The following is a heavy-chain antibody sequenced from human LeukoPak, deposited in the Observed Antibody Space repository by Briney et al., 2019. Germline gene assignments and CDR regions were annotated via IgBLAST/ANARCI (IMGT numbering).Heavy chain of an antibody. D-gene: IGHD3-3*01. CDR3: ARDLDDFWSGLMDV. J-gene: IGHJ6*04. Sequence: GSLRLSCAASGFTFSSYWMSWVRQAPGKGLEWIGYIYFSGSTNYNPSLRSRVTISVDTSKNQFSLKLSSVTAADTAVYYCARDLDDFWSGLMDVWGKGTTVTVSS. CDR2: IYFSGST. CDR1: GFTFSSYW. V-gene: IGHV4-59*01.